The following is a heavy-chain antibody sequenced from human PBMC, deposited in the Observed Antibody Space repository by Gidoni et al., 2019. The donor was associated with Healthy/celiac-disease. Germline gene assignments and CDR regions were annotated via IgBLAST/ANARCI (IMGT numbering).Heavy chain of an antibody. D-gene: IGHD3-10*01. J-gene: IGHJ3*02. Sequence: QVQLQQSGPGLVKPSQTLSLTCAISGHSFPSNSAAWNWIRQSPSRGLEWLGRTYYRSKWYNDYAVSAKSRITINPDTSKNQFSLQLNSVTPEDTAVYYCARVFSAQGHAFDIWGQGTMVTVSS. CDR3: ARVFSAQGHAFDI. CDR2: TYYRSKWYN. CDR1: GHSFPSNSAA. V-gene: IGHV6-1*01.